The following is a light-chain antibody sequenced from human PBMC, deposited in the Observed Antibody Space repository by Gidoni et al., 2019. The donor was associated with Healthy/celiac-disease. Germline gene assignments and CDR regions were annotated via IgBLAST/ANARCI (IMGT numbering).Light chain of an antibody. CDR3: SSYTSSSTFYV. CDR1: SSDVGGYNY. V-gene: IGLV2-14*01. CDR2: EVS. J-gene: IGLJ1*01. Sequence: QSALTQPASVSGSPGQSITISCTGTSSDVGGYNYVSWYQQPPGKAPKLMIYEVSNRPSGVSNRFSGSTSGNTASLTISWLQAEDEADYYCSSYTSSSTFYVFGTGTKVTVL.